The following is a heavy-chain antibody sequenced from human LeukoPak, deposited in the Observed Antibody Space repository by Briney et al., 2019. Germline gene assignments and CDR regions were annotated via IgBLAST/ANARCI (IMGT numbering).Heavy chain of an antibody. CDR3: ARYDINFDY. D-gene: IGHD3-9*01. V-gene: IGHV4-59*06. J-gene: IGHJ4*02. CDR2: IYYSGST. Sequence: PSETLSLTCTVSGGSISSYYWSWIRQPPGKGLEWIGYIYYSGSTFYNPSLKSRVTISLDTSKNQFSLKLSSVTAADTALYYCARYDINFDYWGQGTLVTVSS. CDR1: GGSISSYY.